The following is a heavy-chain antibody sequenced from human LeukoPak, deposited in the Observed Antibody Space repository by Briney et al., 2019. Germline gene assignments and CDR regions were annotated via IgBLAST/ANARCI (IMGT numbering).Heavy chain of an antibody. CDR1: GFTFSSYA. V-gene: IGHV3-23*01. CDR3: AREFGLITSH. J-gene: IGHJ1*01. Sequence: GGSLRLFCAASGFTFSSYAMSWVRQAPGKGLEWVSSISDNGGSTYSADSVKGRFTISRDNSKNTLYLQMNSLRAEDTAVYYRAREFGLITSHWGQGTLVTVSS. CDR2: ISDNGGST. D-gene: IGHD3/OR15-3a*01.